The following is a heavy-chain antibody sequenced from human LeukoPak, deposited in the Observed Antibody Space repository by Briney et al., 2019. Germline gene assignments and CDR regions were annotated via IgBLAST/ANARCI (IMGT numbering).Heavy chain of an antibody. J-gene: IGHJ6*02. CDR3: ARSSQQLVLYYYYYYGMDV. CDR2: IIPIFGTA. D-gene: IGHD6-13*01. V-gene: IGHV1-69*13. CDR1: GGTFSSYA. Sequence: SVKVSCKASGGTFSSYAISWVRQAPGQGLEWMGGIIPIFGTANYAQKFQGRVTITADESTSTAYMELSSLRAEDTAVYYCARSSQQLVLYYYYYYGMDVWGQGTTVTVSS.